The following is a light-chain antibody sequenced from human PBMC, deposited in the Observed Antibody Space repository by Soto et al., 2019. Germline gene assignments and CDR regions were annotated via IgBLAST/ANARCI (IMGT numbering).Light chain of an antibody. V-gene: IGKV3-20*01. CDR3: QQYASSPT. CDR2: ATS. J-gene: IGKJ5*01. Sequence: IALTQSPGTLSLSPGERAVLSCRASQSISSSFLAWYQQRPGQAPRLILYATSSRATGIPDWFSSSGAWTDFNFTISSLEHEDSAVYFCQQYASSPTFGQRTRLDIK. CDR1: QSISSSF.